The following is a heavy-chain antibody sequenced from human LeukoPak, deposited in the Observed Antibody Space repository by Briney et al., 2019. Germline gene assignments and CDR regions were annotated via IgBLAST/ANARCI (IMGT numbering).Heavy chain of an antibody. V-gene: IGHV3-64D*06. CDR3: VKDRVATIRGDFDY. D-gene: IGHD5-12*01. Sequence: PGGSLRLSCAASGFTFSSYEMNWVRQAPGKGLEYVSAISSNGGSTYYADSVKGRFTISRDNSKNTLYLQMSSLRAEDTAVYYCVKDRVATIRGDFDYWGQGTLVTVSS. CDR2: ISSNGGST. CDR1: GFTFSSYE. J-gene: IGHJ4*02.